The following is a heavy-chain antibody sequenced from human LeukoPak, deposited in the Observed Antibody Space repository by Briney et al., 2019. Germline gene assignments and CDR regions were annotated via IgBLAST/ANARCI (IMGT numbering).Heavy chain of an antibody. D-gene: IGHD3-22*01. Sequence: QPGGSLRLSCAASGFTFSSYAMSWVRQAPGKGLEWVSAISGSGGSTYYADSVKGRLTISRDNSKNTLYLQMNSLRAEDTAVYYCAKDRGPHYYDSSGYFDYWGQGTLVTVSS. V-gene: IGHV3-23*01. J-gene: IGHJ4*02. CDR2: ISGSGGST. CDR3: AKDRGPHYYDSSGYFDY. CDR1: GFTFSSYA.